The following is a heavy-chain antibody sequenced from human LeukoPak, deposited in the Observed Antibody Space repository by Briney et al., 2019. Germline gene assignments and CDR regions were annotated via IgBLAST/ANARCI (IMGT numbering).Heavy chain of an antibody. CDR1: GYSFTSYW. V-gene: IGHV5-51*01. Sequence: PGESLKISCKGSGYSFTSYWIGWVRQMPGKGLEWMGIIYPGDSDTGYSPSFQGQVTISADKSISTAYLQWSSLKASDTAMYYCARSSYDYGGNTDYWGQGTLVTVSS. CDR2: IYPGDSDT. J-gene: IGHJ4*02. D-gene: IGHD4-23*01. CDR3: ARSSYDYGGNTDY.